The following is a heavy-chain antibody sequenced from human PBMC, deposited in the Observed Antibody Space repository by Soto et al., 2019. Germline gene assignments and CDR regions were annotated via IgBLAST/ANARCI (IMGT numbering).Heavy chain of an antibody. Sequence: PSETLSLTCSVSGGSISGDYYWSWIRQSPEKGLEWIGYIYYSGSSYSNPALQSRLSMSLDTSKNQFSLKLRSVTAADTAVYYCARGGAWWPGYFDCWGQGALVTVSS. J-gene: IGHJ4*02. CDR1: GGSISGDYY. CDR3: ARGGAWWPGYFDC. D-gene: IGHD2-8*02. V-gene: IGHV4-30-4*08. CDR2: IYYSGSS.